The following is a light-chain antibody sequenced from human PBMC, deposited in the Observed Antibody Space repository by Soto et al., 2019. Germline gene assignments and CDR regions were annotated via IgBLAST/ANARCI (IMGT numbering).Light chain of an antibody. V-gene: IGLV4-69*01. CDR1: SGHSSYA. Sequence: QLVLTQSPSASASLGASVKLTCTLSSGHSSYAIAWHQQQPEKGPRYLMKLNSDGSHSKGDGIPDRFSDSSSGAERYLTISSLQSEDEADYYCQTWVTGIQIFGGGTKLTVL. CDR3: QTWVTGIQI. CDR2: LNSDGSH. J-gene: IGLJ2*01.